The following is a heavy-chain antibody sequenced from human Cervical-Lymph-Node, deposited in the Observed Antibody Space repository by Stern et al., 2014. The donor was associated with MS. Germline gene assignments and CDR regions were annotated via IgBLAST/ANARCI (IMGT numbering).Heavy chain of an antibody. D-gene: IGHD6-13*01. CDR1: GLSLTTRGVG. CDR3: AHTPAADRFEY. Sequence: QVTLKESGPTLVKPTQTLTLTCTFSGLSLTTRGVGVGWIRQPPGKALEWLALIYWNDDKRYSPSLTSSLTTTKDTSRNQVVLTVTGMDPVDTATYYCAHTPAADRFEYWGQGALVTVSS. J-gene: IGHJ4*02. V-gene: IGHV2-5*01. CDR2: IYWNDDK.